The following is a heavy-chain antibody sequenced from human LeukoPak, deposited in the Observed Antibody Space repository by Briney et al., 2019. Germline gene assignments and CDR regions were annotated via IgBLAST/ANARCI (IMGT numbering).Heavy chain of an antibody. Sequence: PGGSLRLSCAASGFTFSSYEMNWVRQAPGKGLEWVSYISSSGITIYYADSVKGRFTISRDNAKNSLYLQMNSLRAEDTAVYYCAGLYFDFNYYFDYWGQGTLVTVSS. CDR2: ISSSGITI. D-gene: IGHD3-9*01. CDR3: AGLYFDFNYYFDY. V-gene: IGHV3-48*03. J-gene: IGHJ4*02. CDR1: GFTFSSYE.